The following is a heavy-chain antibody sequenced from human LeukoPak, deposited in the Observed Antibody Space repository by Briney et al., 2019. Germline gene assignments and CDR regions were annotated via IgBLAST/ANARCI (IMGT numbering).Heavy chain of an antibody. V-gene: IGHV3-21*01. CDR1: GFTFSSYS. CDR2: ISSSSSYI. D-gene: IGHD4-17*01. CDR3: ARDGTTDDYYYYYGMDV. J-gene: IGHJ6*02. Sequence: GGSLRLSCAASGFTFSSYSMNWVRQAPGKGLEWVSSISSSSSYIYYADSVKGRFTISRDNAKNSLYLQMNSLRAEDTAVYYCARDGTTDDYYYYYGMDVWGQGTTVTVSS.